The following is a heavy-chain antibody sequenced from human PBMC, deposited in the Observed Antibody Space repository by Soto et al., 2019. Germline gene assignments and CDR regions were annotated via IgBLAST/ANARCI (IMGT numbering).Heavy chain of an antibody. J-gene: IGHJ3*02. CDR3: ALTFGYAPVFDI. CDR1: GYTFTSYY. CDR2: INPSGGST. V-gene: IGHV1-46*03. D-gene: IGHD5-12*01. Sequence: QVQLVQSGAEVKKPGASVKVSCKASGYTFTSYYMHWVRQAPGQGLEWMGIINPSGGSTSYAQKFQGGVTMTRDTSTSTVYMELSSLRSEDTAVYYCALTFGYAPVFDIWGQGTMVTVSS.